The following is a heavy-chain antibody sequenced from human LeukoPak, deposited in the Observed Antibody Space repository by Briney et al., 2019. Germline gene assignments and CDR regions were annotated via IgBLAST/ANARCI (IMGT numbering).Heavy chain of an antibody. V-gene: IGHV1-8*01. CDR3: AISSGIAVAGTGDYFDY. J-gene: IGHJ4*02. CDR1: GYTFTSYD. D-gene: IGHD6-19*01. CDR2: MNPNSGNT. Sequence: ASVKVSCKASGYTFTSYDINWVRQATGQGLEWMGWMNPNSGNTGYAQKFQGRVTMTRNTSISTAYMELSRLRSDDTAVYYCAISSGIAVAGTGDYFDYWGQGTLVTVSS.